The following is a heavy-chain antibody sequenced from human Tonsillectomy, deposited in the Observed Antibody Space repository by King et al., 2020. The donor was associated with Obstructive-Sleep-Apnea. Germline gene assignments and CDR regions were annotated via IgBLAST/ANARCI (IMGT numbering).Heavy chain of an antibody. CDR3: ARATYYSRVAGTVDWYFDL. CDR2: IYYSGST. Sequence: QLQESGPGLVKPSETLSLTCTVSGGSISSSSYYWGWIRQPPGKGLEWIGSIYYSGSTYYNPSLKSRVTISVDTSKNQFSLKLSSVTAADTAVYYCARATYYSRVAGTVDWYFDLWGRGTLVTVSS. V-gene: IGHV4-39*07. CDR1: GGSISSSSYY. J-gene: IGHJ2*01. D-gene: IGHD6-19*01.